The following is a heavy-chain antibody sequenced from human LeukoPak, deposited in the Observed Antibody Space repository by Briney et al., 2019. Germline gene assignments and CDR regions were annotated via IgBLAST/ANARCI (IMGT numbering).Heavy chain of an antibody. V-gene: IGHV4-59*08. J-gene: IGHJ4*02. Sequence: PSETPSLTCTVSGDSISNYDLSWIRQPPGKGLEYIGYFYNRRSTSTNPSLKCRVTISVDTSKNKFSLDLSSVTAADTAVYYCARSPVLSHFDYWGQGTVLSVCS. CDR3: ARSPVLSHFDY. CDR1: GDSISNYD. CDR2: FYNRRST. D-gene: IGHD6-6*01.